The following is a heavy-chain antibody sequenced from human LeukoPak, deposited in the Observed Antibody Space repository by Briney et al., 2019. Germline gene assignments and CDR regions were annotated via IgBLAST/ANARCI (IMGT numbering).Heavy chain of an antibody. CDR2: ISAYNGNT. Sequence: ASVKVSCKASGYTFTSYGISWVRQAPGQGLEWMGWISAYNGNTNYAQKLQGRVTMTTDTSTSTAYMELRSLRSDDTAVYYCARDFTEGGDGDYVLGADYWGQGTLVTVSS. J-gene: IGHJ4*02. CDR3: ARDFTEGGDGDYVLGADY. CDR1: GYTFTSYG. D-gene: IGHD4-17*01. V-gene: IGHV1-18*01.